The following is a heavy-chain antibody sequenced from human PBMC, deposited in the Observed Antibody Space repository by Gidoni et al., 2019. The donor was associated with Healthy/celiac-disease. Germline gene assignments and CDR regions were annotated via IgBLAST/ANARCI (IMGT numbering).Heavy chain of an antibody. Sequence: QLQLQESGPGLVKPSETLSLTCTVSGGSISSSSYYWGWIRQPPGKGLEWIGSIYYSGSTYYNPSLKSRVTISVDTSKNQFSLKLSSVTAADTAVYYCARDYGDYYYYYGMDVWGQGTTVTVSS. V-gene: IGHV4-39*01. J-gene: IGHJ6*02. CDR3: ARDYGDYYYYYGMDV. CDR2: IYYSGST. D-gene: IGHD4-17*01. CDR1: GGSISSSSYY.